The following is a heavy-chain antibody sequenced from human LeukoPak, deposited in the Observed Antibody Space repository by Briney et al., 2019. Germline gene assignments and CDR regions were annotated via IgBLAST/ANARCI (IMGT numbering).Heavy chain of an antibody. CDR2: ISPNNGHT. J-gene: IGHJ6*03. CDR1: GYTFTSYA. V-gene: IGHV1-18*01. Sequence: ASVTVSCKASGYTFTSYAISWVRQAPGQGLEWMGWISPNNGHTNYAQNLRGRVSMTTDTSTSTAYMELRSLRSDDTAVYYCAREGSAWLHYYYFYMDVWGKGTTVTISS. CDR3: AREGSAWLHYYYFYMDV. D-gene: IGHD6-19*01.